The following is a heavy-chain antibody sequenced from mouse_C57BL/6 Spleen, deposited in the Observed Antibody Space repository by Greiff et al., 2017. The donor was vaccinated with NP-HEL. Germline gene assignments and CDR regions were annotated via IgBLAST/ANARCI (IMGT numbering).Heavy chain of an antibody. CDR2: IDPETGGT. V-gene: IGHV1-15*01. CDR1: GYTFTDYE. CDR3: TGLRWFAY. J-gene: IGHJ3*01. Sequence: QVQLQQSGAELVRPGASVTLSCKASGYTFTDYEMHWVKQTPVHGLEWIGAIDPETGGTAYNQKFKGKAILTADKSSSTACMRLRSLTSEDSAVYYCTGLRWFAYWGQGTMVTVSA.